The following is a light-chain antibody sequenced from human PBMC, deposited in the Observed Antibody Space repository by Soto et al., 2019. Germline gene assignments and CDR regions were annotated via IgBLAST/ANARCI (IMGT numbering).Light chain of an antibody. V-gene: IGLV2-14*03. CDR3: SSCRGITALV. CDR2: EVS. CDR1: SSDVGGYIF. J-gene: IGLJ3*02. Sequence: QSALTQPASVSGSPGQSITISCTGTSSDVGGYIFVSWYQQRPGKAPKLMIYEVSNRPSGVSNRFSGSKSGNTASLTISGLQVEDEADYYCSSCRGITALVFGGGTKLTVL.